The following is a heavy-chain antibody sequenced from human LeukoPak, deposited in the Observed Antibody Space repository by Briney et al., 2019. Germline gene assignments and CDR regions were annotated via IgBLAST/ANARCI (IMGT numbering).Heavy chain of an antibody. Sequence: GGSLRLSCAASGFSFSSYWMSWVRRAPGKGLEWVAAISHDGSNKFYADSVKGRFTISRDNSKNTLYLRMNSLRTEDTAVYYCARGLAYNYDTSAYFLDYWGQGTLVTVSS. D-gene: IGHD3-22*01. CDR1: GFSFSSYW. CDR3: ARGLAYNYDTSAYFLDY. CDR2: ISHDGSNK. J-gene: IGHJ4*02. V-gene: IGHV3-30*03.